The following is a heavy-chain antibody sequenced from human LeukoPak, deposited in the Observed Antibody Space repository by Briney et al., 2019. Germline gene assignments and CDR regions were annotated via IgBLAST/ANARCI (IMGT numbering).Heavy chain of an antibody. CDR1: GGSFSGFY. V-gene: IGHV4-34*01. CDR2: INHSGST. J-gene: IGHJ6*03. Sequence: PSETLSLTCGVHGGSFSGFYWSWIRLPPGKGLEWIGEINHSGSTNYNPSLKSRVTISVDTSKNQFSLKLSSATAADTAVYYCARGEIVVIPAARYYYYYMDVWGKGTTVTVSS. CDR3: ARGEIVVIPAARYYYYYMDV. D-gene: IGHD2-2*01.